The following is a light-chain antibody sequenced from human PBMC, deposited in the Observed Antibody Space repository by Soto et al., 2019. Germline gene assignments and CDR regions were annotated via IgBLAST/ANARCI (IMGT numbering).Light chain of an antibody. Sequence: EIVVTQSPGTLSLSPGERATLSCRASQSVRNSFLAWYRQKPGQAPRLLIYGASSRATGIPDRFTGSGSGTDFTLTISSLEPEDFAVYYCQQYGSSPYTFGQGTKLEIK. V-gene: IGKV3-20*01. J-gene: IGKJ2*01. CDR3: QQYGSSPYT. CDR2: GAS. CDR1: QSVRNSF.